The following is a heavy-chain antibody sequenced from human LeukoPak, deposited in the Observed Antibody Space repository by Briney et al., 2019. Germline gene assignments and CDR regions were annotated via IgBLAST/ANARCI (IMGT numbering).Heavy chain of an antibody. CDR3: AARDFWSGPASDY. D-gene: IGHD3-3*01. CDR2: ISSSGSTI. CDR1: GFTFSSYE. V-gene: IGHV3-48*03. Sequence: GGSLRLSCAASGFTFSSYEMNWVRQAPGKGLEWVSYISSSGSTIYYADSVKGRFTISRDNSKNTLYLQMNRLRVEDTAVYYCAARDFWSGPASDYWGQGTLVTVSS. J-gene: IGHJ4*02.